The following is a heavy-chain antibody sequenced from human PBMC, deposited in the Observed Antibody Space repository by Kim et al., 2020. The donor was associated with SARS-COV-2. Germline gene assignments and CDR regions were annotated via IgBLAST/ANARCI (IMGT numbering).Heavy chain of an antibody. CDR2: IYYSGST. Sequence: SETLSLTCTVSGGSISSYYWSWIRQPPGKGLEWIGYIYYSGSTNYNPSLKSRVTISVDTSKNQFSLKLSSVTAADTAVYYCARVPTGDAFDIWGQGTMVTVSA. CDR1: GGSISSYY. V-gene: IGHV4-59*01. J-gene: IGHJ3*02. CDR3: ARVPTGDAFDI. D-gene: IGHD3-9*01.